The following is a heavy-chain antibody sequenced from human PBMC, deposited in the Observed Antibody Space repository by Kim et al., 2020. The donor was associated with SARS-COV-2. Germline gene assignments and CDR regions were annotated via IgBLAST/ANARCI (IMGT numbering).Heavy chain of an antibody. J-gene: IGHJ6*02. CDR3: ARNLGGDYSYYYYYGMDG. Sequence: GGSLRLSCAASGFTFDNYGMSWVRQAPGKGLEWVSGIKWNGGSTGYADSVKGRFTISRDNAKNSLYLQMKSLRAEDTALYHCARNLGGDYSYYYYYGMDGWGQGTTVTVS. V-gene: IGHV3-20*01. CDR1: GFTFDNYG. CDR2: IKWNGGST. D-gene: IGHD4-17*01.